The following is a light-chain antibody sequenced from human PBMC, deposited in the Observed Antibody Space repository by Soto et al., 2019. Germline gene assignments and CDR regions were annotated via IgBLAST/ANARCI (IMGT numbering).Light chain of an antibody. CDR3: QQYARSPVT. Sequence: EIVLTQSPGTLSLSPGEGATLSCRASQSVSSSFFAWYQQKPGQAPRLVIYGASTRATGIPDRFSGSGSGTDFTLTISRLEPEDFAVYYCQQYARSPVTFGAGTKVDIK. CDR2: GAS. CDR1: QSVSSSF. V-gene: IGKV3-20*01. J-gene: IGKJ4*01.